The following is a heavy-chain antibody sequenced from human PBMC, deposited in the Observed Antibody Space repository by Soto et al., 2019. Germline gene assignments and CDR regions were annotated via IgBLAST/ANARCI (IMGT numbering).Heavy chain of an antibody. CDR3: ARGMTTVTRVYYYYYGMDV. CDR1: GGTFSSYT. V-gene: IGHV1-69*02. J-gene: IGHJ6*02. D-gene: IGHD4-17*01. Sequence: QVQLVQSGAEVKKPGSSVKVSCKASGGTFSSYTISWVRQAPGQGLEWMGRIIPILGIANYAQKFQGRVTITAVKSSSTAYVELSRLRSEDTAVYYCARGMTTVTRVYYYYYGMDVWGQGTTVTVSS. CDR2: IIPILGIA.